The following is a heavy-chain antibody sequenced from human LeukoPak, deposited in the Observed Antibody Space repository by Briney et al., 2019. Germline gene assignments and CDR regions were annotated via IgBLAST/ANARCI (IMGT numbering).Heavy chain of an antibody. CDR3: ARTDSVDCSSTSCYLLVTGPNWFDP. CDR2: IYYSGST. V-gene: IGHV4-39*07. Sequence: KPSETLSLTCTVSGGSINSSSYYWGWIRQPPGKGLEWIGSIYYSGSTYYNPSLKSRVTISVDTSKNQFSLKLSSVTAADTAVYYCARTDSVDCSSTSCYLLVTGPNWFDPWGQGTLVTVSS. D-gene: IGHD2-2*01. J-gene: IGHJ5*02. CDR1: GGSINSSSYY.